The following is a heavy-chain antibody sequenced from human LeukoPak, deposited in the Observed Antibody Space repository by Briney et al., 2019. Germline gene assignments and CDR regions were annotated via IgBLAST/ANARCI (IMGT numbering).Heavy chain of an antibody. Sequence: EASVKVSCKASGGTFSGYAISWVRQAPGQGLEWMGGIIPIFGTANYAQKFQGRVTITADKSTSTAYMELSSLRSEDTAVYYCARSDYGDYEDFDYWGQGTLVTVSS. D-gene: IGHD4-17*01. J-gene: IGHJ4*02. CDR3: ARSDYGDYEDFDY. V-gene: IGHV1-69*06. CDR2: IIPIFGTA. CDR1: GGTFSGYA.